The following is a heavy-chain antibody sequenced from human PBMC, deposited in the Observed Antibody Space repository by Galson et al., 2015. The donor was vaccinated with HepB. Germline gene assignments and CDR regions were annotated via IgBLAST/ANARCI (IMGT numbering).Heavy chain of an antibody. CDR2: IYYSGST. V-gene: IGHV4-31*03. D-gene: IGHD2-15*01. CDR3: ARNPNMQDYCRGGNCFPDHGMDV. Sequence: TLSLTCTVSGGSINSGGYYWSWVRQHPGKGLEWIGYIYYSGSTYYNPSLKSRVFISVDTSKSQFSLNLRSVTAADTAVYYCARNPNMQDYCRGGNCFPDHGMDVWGQGTTVTGSS. J-gene: IGHJ6*02. CDR1: GGSINSGGYY.